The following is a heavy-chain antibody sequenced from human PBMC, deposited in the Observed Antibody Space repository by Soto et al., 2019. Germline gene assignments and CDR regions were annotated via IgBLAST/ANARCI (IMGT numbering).Heavy chain of an antibody. CDR2: ISYDGSNE. Sequence: VGSLRLSCAASGFTFSSYAMHWVRQAPGKGLEWVAVISYDGSNEFYADSVKGRFTVSRDDSKNTLYLQMNNLTVGDTGVYYCTKTRSASRSPSDYWGQGTLVTVSS. J-gene: IGHJ4*02. D-gene: IGHD3-16*02. V-gene: IGHV3-30*14. CDR3: TKTRSASRSPSDY. CDR1: GFTFSSYA.